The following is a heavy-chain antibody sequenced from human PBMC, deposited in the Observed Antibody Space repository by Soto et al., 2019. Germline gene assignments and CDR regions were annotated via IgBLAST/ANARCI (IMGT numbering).Heavy chain of an antibody. V-gene: IGHV1-8*01. Sequence: ASVKVSCKASGYTYTSYDSNWVRQATGQGLEWMGWMNPNSGNTGYAQKFQGRVTMTRNTSISTAYMELSSLRSEDTAVYYCARGSYYDILTAMDVWGKGTTVTVSS. D-gene: IGHD3-9*01. CDR1: GYTYTSYD. J-gene: IGHJ6*03. CDR2: MNPNSGNT. CDR3: ARGSYYDILTAMDV.